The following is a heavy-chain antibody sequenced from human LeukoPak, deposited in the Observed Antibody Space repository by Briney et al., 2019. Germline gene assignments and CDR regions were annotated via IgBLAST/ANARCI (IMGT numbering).Heavy chain of an antibody. CDR2: IHYSGST. CDR3: ARGRYRIAASGRDAFDI. J-gene: IGHJ3*02. CDR1: GGSISSYY. Sequence: SETLSLTCTVSGGSISSYYWSWIRQPPGKGLEWIGYIHYSGSTNYNPSLKSRVTISVDTSRNQFSLKLSSVTAADTAVYYCARGRYRIAASGRDAFDIWGQGTMATVSS. V-gene: IGHV4-59*01. D-gene: IGHD6-6*01.